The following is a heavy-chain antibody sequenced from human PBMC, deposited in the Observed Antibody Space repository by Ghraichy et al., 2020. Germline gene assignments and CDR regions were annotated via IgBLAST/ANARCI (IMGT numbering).Heavy chain of an antibody. Sequence: GGSLRLSCAASGFTFSAYGMTWVRQAPGKGLEWVSSITGSGGSTFYADSVKGRFTISRDNSKNTLYLQMNSLRAEDTAVYYCAKLLGPSESWGQGTLVTVSS. CDR3: AKLLGPSES. CDR1: GFTFSAYG. CDR2: ITGSGGST. D-gene: IGHD2-8*02. V-gene: IGHV3-23*01. J-gene: IGHJ5*02.